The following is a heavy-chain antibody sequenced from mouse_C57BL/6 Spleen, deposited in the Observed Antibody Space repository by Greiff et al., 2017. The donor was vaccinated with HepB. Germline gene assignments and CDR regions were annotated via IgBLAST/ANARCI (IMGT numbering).Heavy chain of an antibody. J-gene: IGHJ1*03. CDR2: INYDGSST. D-gene: IGHD1-1*01. CDR3: ARDSGSSSYWYFDV. V-gene: IGHV5-16*01. CDR1: GFTFSDYY. Sequence: EVQVVESEGGLVQPGSSMKLSCTASGFTFSDYYMAWVRQVPEKGLEWVANINYDGSSTYYLDSLKSRFIISRDNAKNILYLQMSSLKSEDTATYYCARDSGSSSYWYFDVWGTGTTVTVSS.